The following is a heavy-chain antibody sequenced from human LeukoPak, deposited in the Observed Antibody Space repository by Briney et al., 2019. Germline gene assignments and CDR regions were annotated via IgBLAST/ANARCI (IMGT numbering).Heavy chain of an antibody. J-gene: IGHJ6*03. Sequence: GGSLRLSCAASGFTFSSYAMHWVRQAPGQGLEWMGWINPNSGGTSYAQKFQGRVTMTRDTSISTAYMELSRLRSDDTAVYYCARGMEPYYYMDVWGKGTTVTVSS. CDR2: INPNSGGT. D-gene: IGHD1-26*01. CDR1: GFTFSSYA. CDR3: ARGMEPYYYMDV. V-gene: IGHV1-2*02.